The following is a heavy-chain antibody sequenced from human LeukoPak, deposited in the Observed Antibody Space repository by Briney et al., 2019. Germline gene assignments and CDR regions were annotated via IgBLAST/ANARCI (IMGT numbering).Heavy chain of an antibody. Sequence: GGSLRLSCAASGFTFSTYWMSWVRQAPGKGLEWVSAISGSGGSTYYADSVKGRFTISRDNSKNTLYLQMNSLRAEDTAVYYCAKGPLQYGDYVRYFDYWGQGTLVTVSS. CDR3: AKGPLQYGDYVRYFDY. V-gene: IGHV3-23*01. D-gene: IGHD4-17*01. CDR2: ISGSGGST. J-gene: IGHJ4*02. CDR1: GFTFSTYW.